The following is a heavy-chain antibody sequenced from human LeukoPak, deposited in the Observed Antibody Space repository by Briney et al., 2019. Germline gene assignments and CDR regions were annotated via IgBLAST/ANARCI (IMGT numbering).Heavy chain of an antibody. V-gene: IGHV3-23*01. CDR1: GFTFSDFA. CDR3: AKPLGYCSSTSCQILDY. CDR2: ISASGEST. Sequence: GGSLRLSCAASGFTFSDFAMIWVRQPPGKGLEWVSSISASGESTYYAVSVRGRFTISRDNSKNTLYLQMSSLRAEDTAVYYCAKPLGYCSSTSCQILDYWGRGTLVTVSS. J-gene: IGHJ4*02. D-gene: IGHD2-2*01.